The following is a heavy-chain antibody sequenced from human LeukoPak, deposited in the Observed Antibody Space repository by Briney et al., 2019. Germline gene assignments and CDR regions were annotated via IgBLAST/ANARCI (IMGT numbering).Heavy chain of an antibody. CDR3: AISYNWNDVGNWFDP. J-gene: IGHJ5*02. CDR2: INHSGST. Sequence: SETLSLTCAVYGGSFSGYYWSWIRQPPGKGLEWIGEINHSGSTNYNPSLKSRVTISVDTSKNQFSLKPSSVTAADTAVYYCAISYNWNDVGNWFDPWGQGTLVTVSS. V-gene: IGHV4-34*01. D-gene: IGHD1-1*01. CDR1: GGSFSGYY.